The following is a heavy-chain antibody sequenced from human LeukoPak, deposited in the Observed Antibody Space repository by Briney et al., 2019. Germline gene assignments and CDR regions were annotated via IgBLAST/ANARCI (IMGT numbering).Heavy chain of an antibody. V-gene: IGHV4-39*01. Sequence: SETLSLTCTVSGGSISSSSYYWGWIRQPPGKGLEWIGRIYYSGSTYYNPSLKSRVTISVDTSKNQFSLKLSSVTAADTAGYYCARLVAYSNYEGYFDYWGQGTLVTVSS. D-gene: IGHD4-11*01. CDR2: IYYSGST. CDR1: GGSISSSSYY. CDR3: ARLVAYSNYEGYFDY. J-gene: IGHJ4*02.